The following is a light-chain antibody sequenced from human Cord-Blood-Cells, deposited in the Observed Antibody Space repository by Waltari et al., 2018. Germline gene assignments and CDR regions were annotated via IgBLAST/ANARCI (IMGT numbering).Light chain of an antibody. CDR2: DVS. J-gene: IGLJ2*01. Sequence: QSALTQPASVSGSPGQSITISCTGTSSDVGGSNFVPWYQQHPGKAPKLMIYDVSNRPSGVSNRFSGSKPGNTASRTISGLQAEDEADYYCSSYTSSSTLVFGGGTKLTVL. V-gene: IGLV2-14*01. CDR1: SSDVGGSNF. CDR3: SSYTSSSTLV.